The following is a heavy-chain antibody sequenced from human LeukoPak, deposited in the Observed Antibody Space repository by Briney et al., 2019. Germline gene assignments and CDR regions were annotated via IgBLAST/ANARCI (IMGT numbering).Heavy chain of an antibody. Sequence: ASVKVSCKASGYTFTSYVLHWVRQAPGQRLEWMGWINPGNGDTKYSQKLQGRVTMTTDTSTSTAYMELRSLRSEDTAVYYCARAPTGGYFDLWGRGTLVTVSS. CDR3: ARAPTGGYFDL. J-gene: IGHJ2*01. V-gene: IGHV1-3*01. CDR2: INPGNGDT. D-gene: IGHD2-8*02. CDR1: GYTFTSYV.